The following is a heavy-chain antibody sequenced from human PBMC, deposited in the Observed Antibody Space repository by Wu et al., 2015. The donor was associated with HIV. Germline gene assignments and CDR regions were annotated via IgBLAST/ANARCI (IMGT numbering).Heavy chain of an antibody. J-gene: IGHJ3*02. CDR3: ARESHVSQAFDI. Sequence: QVHLVQSGAEVKKPGASVKVSCKASGYTFTGYDINWVRQATGQGLEWMGWMNPNSGNTGYAQKFQGRVTITRNTSISTAYMELSSLRSEDTAVYYCARESHVSQAFDIWGQGTMVTVSS. V-gene: IGHV1-8*03. CDR2: MNPNSGNT. CDR1: GYTFTGYD.